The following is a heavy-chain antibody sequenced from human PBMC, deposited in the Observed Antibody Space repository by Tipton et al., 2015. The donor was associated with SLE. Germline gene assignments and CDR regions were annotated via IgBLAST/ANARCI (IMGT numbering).Heavy chain of an antibody. CDR3: AKSCNPRWYFDL. CDR2: IYTSGST. J-gene: IGHJ2*01. V-gene: IGHV4-4*07. CDR1: GDSITTYY. Sequence: TLSLTCTVSGDSITTYYWSWIRQSAGKGLEWLGRIYTSGSTNLNPSLKGRLTMSVDTSKNQFSLTLNSVTAADTAVYYCAKSCNPRWYFDLWGRGTLVTVSS.